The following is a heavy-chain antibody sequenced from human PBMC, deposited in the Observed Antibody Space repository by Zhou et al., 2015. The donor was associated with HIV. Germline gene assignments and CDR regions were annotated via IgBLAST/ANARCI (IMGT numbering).Heavy chain of an antibody. D-gene: IGHD3-10*01. Sequence: QVQLVQSGAEVKKPGSSVKVSCKASGGTFSSYAISWVRQAPGQGLEWMGGIIPIFGTANYAQKFQGRVTITADESTSTAYMELSSLRSEDTAVYYCARDGVAVTMVRGVSPSTQYYYYGMDVWGQGTTVTVSS. CDR3: ARDGVAVTMVRGVSPSTQYYYYGMDV. CDR1: GGTFSSYA. CDR2: IIPIFGTA. V-gene: IGHV1-69*12. J-gene: IGHJ6*02.